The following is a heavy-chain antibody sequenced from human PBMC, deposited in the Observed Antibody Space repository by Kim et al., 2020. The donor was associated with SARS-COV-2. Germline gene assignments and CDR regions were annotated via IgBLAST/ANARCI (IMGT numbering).Heavy chain of an antibody. CDR1: GFTFNTFA. CDR3: AKGPGLGAAGMDDFDH. Sequence: GGSLRLSCTASGFTFNTFAMTWVRQAPGKGLHWVALISGNGRTIFYADAVKGRFSISRDNSANMMYLHMISLRAEDTAVYYCAKGPGLGAAGMDDFDHWG. CDR2: ISGNGRTI. V-gene: IGHV3-23*01. J-gene: IGHJ5*02. D-gene: IGHD3-16*01.